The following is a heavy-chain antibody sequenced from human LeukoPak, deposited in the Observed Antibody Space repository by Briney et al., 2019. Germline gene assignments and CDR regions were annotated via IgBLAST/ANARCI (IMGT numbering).Heavy chain of an antibody. V-gene: IGHV4-39*07. CDR2: IYYSGGT. CDR1: GGSISSSSYY. Sequence: SETLSLTCTVSGGSISSSSYYWGWIRQPPGKGLEWIGSIYYSGGTYYNPSLKSRVTISVDTSKNQFSLKLSSVTAADTAVYYCARSVDTYYYDSSGYYFDYWGQGTLVTVSS. D-gene: IGHD3-22*01. CDR3: ARSVDTYYYDSSGYYFDY. J-gene: IGHJ4*02.